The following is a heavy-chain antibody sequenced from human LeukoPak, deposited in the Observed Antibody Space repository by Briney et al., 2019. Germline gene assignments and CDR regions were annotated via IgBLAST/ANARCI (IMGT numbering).Heavy chain of an antibody. Sequence: SETLSLTCAVYGGSFSGYYWSRIRQPPGKGLEWIGEINHSGSTNYNPSLKSRVTISVDTSKNQFSLKLSSVTAADTAVYYCASSGPNYYGMDVWGQGTTVTVSS. J-gene: IGHJ6*02. CDR3: ASSGPNYYGMDV. CDR1: GGSFSGYY. D-gene: IGHD1-1*01. V-gene: IGHV4-34*01. CDR2: INHSGST.